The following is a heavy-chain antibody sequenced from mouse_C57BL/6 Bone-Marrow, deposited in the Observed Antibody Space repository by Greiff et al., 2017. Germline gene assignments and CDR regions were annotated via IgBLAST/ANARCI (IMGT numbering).Heavy chain of an antibody. D-gene: IGHD2-5*01. Sequence: DVHLVESGGGLVKPGGSLKPSCAASGFTFSSYAMSWVRQTPEKRLEWVATISDGGSYTYYPDNVKGRFTISRDNAKNNLYLQMSHLKSEDTAMYYCARDRRAYYSNWNYFDYWGQGTTLTVSS. CDR2: ISDGGSYT. V-gene: IGHV5-4*01. J-gene: IGHJ2*01. CDR1: GFTFSSYA. CDR3: ARDRRAYYSNWNYFDY.